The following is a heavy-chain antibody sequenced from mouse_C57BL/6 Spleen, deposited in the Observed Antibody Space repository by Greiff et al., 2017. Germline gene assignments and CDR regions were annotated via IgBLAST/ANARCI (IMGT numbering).Heavy chain of an antibody. CDR1: GYTFTSYG. CDR2: IYPRSGNT. CDR3: ARDYYGSREGYFDV. V-gene: IGHV1-81*01. Sequence: VKLMESGAELARPGASVKLSCKASGYTFTSYGISWVKQRTGQGLEWIGEIYPRSGNTYYNEKFKGKATLTADKSSSTAYMELRSLTSEDSAVYFCARDYYGSREGYFDVWGTGTTVTVSS. D-gene: IGHD1-1*01. J-gene: IGHJ1*03.